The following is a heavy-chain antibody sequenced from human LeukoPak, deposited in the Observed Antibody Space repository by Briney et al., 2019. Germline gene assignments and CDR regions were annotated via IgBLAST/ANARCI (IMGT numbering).Heavy chain of an antibody. D-gene: IGHD6-13*01. CDR3: AKDAAGPEY. V-gene: IGHV3-23*01. CDR1: GFTFSTYD. CDR2: ISGSGGST. J-gene: IGHJ4*02. Sequence: PGWSLRLSCAASGFTFSTYDMSWVRQAPGKGLKWVSSISGSGGSTYYADSVKGRFTISRDNSKNTLYLQMNSLRAEDTAVYYCAKDAAGPEYWGQGTLVTVPS.